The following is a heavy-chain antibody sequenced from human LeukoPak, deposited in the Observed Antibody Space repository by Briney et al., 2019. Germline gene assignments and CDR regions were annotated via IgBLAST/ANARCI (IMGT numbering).Heavy chain of an antibody. CDR1: GYTFTDFG. J-gene: IGHJ1*01. V-gene: IGHV1-18*01. D-gene: IGHD2-8*01. CDR3: ANAASMDIYFLY. Sequence: ASVKVSCKASGYTFTDFGFIWVRHAPGQGLEWRGWVSIYNGATDYAKKFQDRVTMTTESSTQTTFMELRKLRSDDTAVYRGANAASMDIYFLYWGQGTLVSVSS. CDR2: VSIYNGAT.